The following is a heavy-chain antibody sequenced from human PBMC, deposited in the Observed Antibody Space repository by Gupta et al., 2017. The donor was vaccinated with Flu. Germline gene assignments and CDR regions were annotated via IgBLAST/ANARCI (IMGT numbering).Heavy chain of an antibody. J-gene: IGHJ3*02. CDR2: ISAYNGNT. D-gene: IGHD1-26*01. CDR3: ARIWELLHDAFDI. Sequence: QAPGQGLEWMGWISAYNGNTNYAQKLQGRVTMTTDTSTSTAYMELRSLRSDDTAVYYCARIWELLHDAFDIWGQGTMVTVSS. V-gene: IGHV1-18*01.